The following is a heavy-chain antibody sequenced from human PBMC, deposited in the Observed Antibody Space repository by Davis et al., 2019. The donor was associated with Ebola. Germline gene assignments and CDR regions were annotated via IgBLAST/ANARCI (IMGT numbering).Heavy chain of an antibody. V-gene: IGHV4-59*01. CDR2: IYYSGST. D-gene: IGHD3-3*01. CDR3: ARNRFGVAYYYGMDV. Sequence: SETLSLTCTVSGGSISSYYWSWIRQPPGKGLEWIGYIYYSGSTNYNPSLKSRVTISVDTSKNQFSLKLSSVTAADTAVYYCARNRFGVAYYYGMDVWGQGTTVTVSS. J-gene: IGHJ6*02. CDR1: GGSISSYY.